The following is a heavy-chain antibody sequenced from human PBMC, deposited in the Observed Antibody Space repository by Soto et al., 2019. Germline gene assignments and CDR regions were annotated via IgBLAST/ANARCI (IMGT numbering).Heavy chain of an antibody. Sequence: EVQLLESGGGLVQPGGSLRLSCAASGFTFRGYAMRWVRQAPGKGREWVALMGESGTPTYYADSVKGRFTISRDNSGNTLFLEMYSLRAEDTAVYYCARYIPGVRYYGMDVWGQGTTVTVSS. CDR2: MGESGTPT. V-gene: IGHV3-23*01. CDR1: GFTFRGYA. CDR3: ARYIPGVRYYGMDV. D-gene: IGHD2-2*01. J-gene: IGHJ6*02.